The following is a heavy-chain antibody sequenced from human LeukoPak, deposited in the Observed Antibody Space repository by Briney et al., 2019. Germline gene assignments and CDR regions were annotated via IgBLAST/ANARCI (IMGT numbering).Heavy chain of an antibody. V-gene: IGHV1-8*01. CDR3: ARESERNDGWFDP. D-gene: IGHD1-1*01. Sequence: ASVLVSCKASGYTFRIHDFNWVRQAPGQGLELMGWVSPKTGRTGYAQKFQGRVYMTTNASLSTAYMELSSLRSDDTAVYFCARESERNDGWFDPWGQGTLVTVSS. J-gene: IGHJ5*02. CDR2: VSPKTGRT. CDR1: GYTFRIHD.